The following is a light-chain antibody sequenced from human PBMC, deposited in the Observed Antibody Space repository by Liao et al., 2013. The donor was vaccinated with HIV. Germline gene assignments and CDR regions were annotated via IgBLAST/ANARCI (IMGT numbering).Light chain of an antibody. V-gene: IGLV3-1*01. CDR2: QDA. Sequence: SYELTQPPSVSVFPGQTASITCSGDNLGTKFVCWYQQRPGHSPALVIYQDAKRPSGIPERFSGSNSGNTATLTISRVEAGDEADYYCQVWDSSSDHPNWVFGGGTKLTVL. J-gene: IGLJ3*02. CDR3: QVWDSSSDHPNWV. CDR1: NLGTKF.